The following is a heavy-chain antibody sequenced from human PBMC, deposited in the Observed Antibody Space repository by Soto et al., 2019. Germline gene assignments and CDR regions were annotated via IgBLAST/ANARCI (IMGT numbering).Heavy chain of an antibody. V-gene: IGHV1-18*04. CDR1: GYTFTSYG. D-gene: IGHD3-3*01. CDR2: IGGYNGNT. J-gene: IGHJ1*01. Sequence: GAPVKVSCKASGYTFTSYGISRVRQAPGQGLEGMGGIGGYNGNTNYAQKLQGRGTMTTATSTSTAYMELRSLRSDDTAVYYCARAYRPFSSGYYLGDWGQGTLVSVTS. CDR3: ARAYRPFSSGYYLGD.